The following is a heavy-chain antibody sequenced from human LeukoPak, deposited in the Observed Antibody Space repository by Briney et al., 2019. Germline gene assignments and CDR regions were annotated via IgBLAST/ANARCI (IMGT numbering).Heavy chain of an antibody. V-gene: IGHV3-53*01. CDR1: GFSVRTTY. J-gene: IGHJ4*02. CDR3: TRSGYRHPYHFDS. D-gene: IGHD3-22*01. Sequence: PGGSLRLSCAASGFSVRTTYMSWVRQAPRKGLEWVSVLYTGGGTDHADSVKGRFTISRDNSKNTLSLQMNRLRVEDTAIYYCTRSGYRHPYHFDSWGQGTLVTVSS. CDR2: LYTGGGT.